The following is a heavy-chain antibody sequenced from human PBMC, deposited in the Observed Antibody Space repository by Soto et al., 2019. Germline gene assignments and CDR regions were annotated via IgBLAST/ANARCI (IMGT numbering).Heavy chain of an antibody. D-gene: IGHD6-13*01. Sequence: QVQLVQSGSEVKMPGSSVKVSCKTSGGTFSRHAITWVRQAPGKGLECMGGSIPLIGTTNYGQKFKGRVTISADESTSTAYLERSSLTSEDAAVYYCARAAMHSSSWYFCLDPWGQGTRVTVAS. V-gene: IGHV1-69*01. CDR2: SIPLIGTT. J-gene: IGHJ5*02. CDR1: GGTFSRHA. CDR3: ARAAMHSSSWYFCLDP.